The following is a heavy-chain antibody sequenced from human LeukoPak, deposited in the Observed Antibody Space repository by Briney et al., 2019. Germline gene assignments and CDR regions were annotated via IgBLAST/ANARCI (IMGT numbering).Heavy chain of an antibody. Sequence: PGGSLSLSCAASGFTFNSYAMSWLRQAPGKGLEWVSGLRGGGDITYYADSVKGRFTISRDNFKNTLYLQMNSLRAEDTAVYYCAKTRIVCTSVSCPGGGFDYWGHGTLVTVSS. D-gene: IGHD2-2*01. CDR3: AKTRIVCTSVSCPGGGFDY. V-gene: IGHV3-23*01. J-gene: IGHJ4*01. CDR2: LRGGGDIT. CDR1: GFTFNSYA.